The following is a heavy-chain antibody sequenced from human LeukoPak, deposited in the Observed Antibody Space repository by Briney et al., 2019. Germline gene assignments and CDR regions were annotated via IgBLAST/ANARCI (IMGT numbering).Heavy chain of an antibody. J-gene: IGHJ4*02. D-gene: IGHD5-18*01. Sequence: ASVKVSCKASGYTFTSSGISWVRQAPGQGLEWMGWISAYNGNTNYAQKLQGRVTMTTDTSTSTAYMELRSLRSDDTAVSYCARDLSAAAMVSTYDYWGEGTLVTVSS. CDR3: ARDLSAAAMVSTYDY. V-gene: IGHV1-18*04. CDR1: GYTFTSSG. CDR2: ISAYNGNT.